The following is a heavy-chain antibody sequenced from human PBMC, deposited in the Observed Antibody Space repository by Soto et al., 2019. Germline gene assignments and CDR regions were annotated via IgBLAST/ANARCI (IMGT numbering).Heavy chain of an antibody. V-gene: IGHV3-7*03. J-gene: IGHJ4*02. CDR2: IQQDGSEK. Sequence: XESLRLSCAVSGFTFSRFWMGWVRQAPGRGLEWVANIQQDGSEKYYVDSVKGRFTMSKDNVKNSLYLQMNGLGAEDTAVYYCARVRYGGYSYYFDYWGQGALVTVSS. CDR3: ARVRYGGYSYYFDY. D-gene: IGHD4-17*01. CDR1: GFTFSRFW.